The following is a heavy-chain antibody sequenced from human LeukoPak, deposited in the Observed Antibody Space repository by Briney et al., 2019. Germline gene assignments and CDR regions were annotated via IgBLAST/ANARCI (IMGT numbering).Heavy chain of an antibody. J-gene: IGHJ4*02. Sequence: SETLSVTCTVSGGSISSYYWSWIRQPPGKGLEWIGYIYYRRSTKYNPSLKSRVTISIDTSKNQFSLKLSSVTAADTAVYYCARGWEGYCSGGSCYYDKSFDYWGQGRPVTLSS. CDR2: IYYRRST. D-gene: IGHD2-15*01. CDR3: ARGWEGYCSGGSCYYDKSFDY. V-gene: IGHV4-59*01. CDR1: GGSISSYY.